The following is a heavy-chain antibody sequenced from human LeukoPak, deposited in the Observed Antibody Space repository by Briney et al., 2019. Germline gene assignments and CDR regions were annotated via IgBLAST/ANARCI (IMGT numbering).Heavy chain of an antibody. CDR1: GDSVSSNSAA. D-gene: IGHD1-1*01. J-gene: IGHJ2*01. V-gene: IGHV6-1*01. CDR2: TYYRSKWYS. CDR3: ARTTGYFDL. Sequence: SQTLSLTCAISGDSVSSNSAAWNWIRQSPSRGLEWLGRTYYRSKWYSEYAVSVKSRITINPDTSRNQFSLQLKSMTPEDTAIYYCARTTGYFDLWGRGTLVTVSS.